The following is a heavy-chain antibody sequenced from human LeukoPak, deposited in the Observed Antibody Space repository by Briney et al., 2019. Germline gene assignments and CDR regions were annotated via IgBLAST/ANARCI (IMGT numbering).Heavy chain of an antibody. CDR2: ISGSGGST. CDR1: GFTFSSNA. Sequence: GGSLRLSCAASGFTFSSNAMSWVRQAPGKGLEWVSAISGSGGSTYYTDSVKGRFTISRDNSKSTLYLQMNSLRAEDTAIYYCAVRISWPYWGQGTRSPSPQ. J-gene: IGHJ4*02. V-gene: IGHV3-23*01. D-gene: IGHD1-14*01. CDR3: AVRISWPY.